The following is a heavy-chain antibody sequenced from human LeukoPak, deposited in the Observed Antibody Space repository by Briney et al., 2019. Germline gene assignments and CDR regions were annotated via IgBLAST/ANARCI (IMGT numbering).Heavy chain of an antibody. CDR2: ISSSSSYI. CDR1: GFTFSSYS. CDR3: ARAPYNWGSYYFDY. D-gene: IGHD7-27*01. V-gene: IGHV3-21*01. Sequence: GGSLRLSCAASGFTFSSYSMNWVRQAPGKGLEWVSSISSSSSYIYYADSVKGRFTISRDNAKNSLYLQMNSLGAEDTAVYYCARAPYNWGSYYFDYWGQGTLVTVSS. J-gene: IGHJ4*02.